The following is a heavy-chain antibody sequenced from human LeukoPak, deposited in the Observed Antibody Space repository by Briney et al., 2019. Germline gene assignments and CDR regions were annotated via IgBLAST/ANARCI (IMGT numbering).Heavy chain of an antibody. J-gene: IGHJ6*03. CDR3: ARQASGYSYDYYYYYMDV. CDR2: IYTSGST. CDR1: GGSISSYY. Sequence: SETLSLTCTVSGGSISSYYWSWLRQPPGKGLEWIGYIYTSGSTNYNPSLKSRVTISVDTSKNQFSLKLSSVTAADTAVYYCARQASGYSYDYYYYYMDVWGKGTTVTDSS. V-gene: IGHV4-4*09. D-gene: IGHD5-18*01.